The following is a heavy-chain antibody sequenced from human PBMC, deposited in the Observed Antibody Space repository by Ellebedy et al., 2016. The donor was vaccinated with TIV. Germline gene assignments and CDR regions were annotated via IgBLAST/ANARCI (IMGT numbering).Heavy chain of an antibody. V-gene: IGHV1-2*02. J-gene: IGHJ4*02. CDR1: GYTFTGYY. CDR2: INPNSGGT. CDR3: ANEDRGSQNFDY. Sequence: ASVKVSXKASGYTFTGYYMHWVRQALGQGLEWMGWINPNSGGTNYAQKFQGRVTMTRDTSISTAYMELSRLISDDTAVYYCANEDRGSQNFDYWGQGTRVTVSS. D-gene: IGHD3-16*01.